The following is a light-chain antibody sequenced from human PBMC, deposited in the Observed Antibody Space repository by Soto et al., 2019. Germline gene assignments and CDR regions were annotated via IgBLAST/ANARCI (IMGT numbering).Light chain of an antibody. Sequence: DIQMTQSPSTLSVFVGDRVTITCRASQSISKYLGWYQQKPGKAPNLLIYDASILESGVPSRFSGSGSATEFSLTISSLQADDFATYYCQQYKSYTSWTFGQGTKVEI. CDR1: QSISKY. CDR3: QQYKSYTSWT. J-gene: IGKJ1*01. CDR2: DAS. V-gene: IGKV1-5*01.